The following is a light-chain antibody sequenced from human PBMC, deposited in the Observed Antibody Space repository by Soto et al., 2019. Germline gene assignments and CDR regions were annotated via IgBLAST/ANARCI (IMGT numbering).Light chain of an antibody. J-gene: IGLJ1*01. V-gene: IGLV2-11*01. Sequence: QSALTQPRSVSGSPGQSVTISCTGTSSDVGGYNYVSWYQQNPGKAPKLMIYEVNKRPSGVPDRFSGAKSGNTASLTISGLQAEDEADYYCCSYAGSSYVFGTGTKLTVL. CDR2: EVN. CDR3: CSYAGSSYV. CDR1: SSDVGGYNY.